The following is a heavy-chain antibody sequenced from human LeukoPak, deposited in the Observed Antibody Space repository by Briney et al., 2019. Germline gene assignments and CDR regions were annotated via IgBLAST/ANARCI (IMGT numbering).Heavy chain of an antibody. V-gene: IGHV4-59*01. CDR1: GGSISGSY. J-gene: IGHJ4*02. D-gene: IGHD4-17*01. Sequence: PSETLSLTCTVSGGSISGSYWSWIRHPPGKGLEWIAYTYNSGSTNYNPSLKSRVTISIDTSKNQFSLKLSSLTAADTAIYYCARGIESYGDYGYWGQGILVTVSS. CDR3: ARGIESYGDYGY. CDR2: TYNSGST.